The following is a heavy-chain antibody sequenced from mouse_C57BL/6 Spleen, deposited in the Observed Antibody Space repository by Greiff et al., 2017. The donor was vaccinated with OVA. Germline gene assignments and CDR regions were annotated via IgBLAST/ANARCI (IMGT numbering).Heavy chain of an antibody. CDR1: GYTFTSYW. Sequence: QVQLQQPGAELVKPGASVKLSCKASGYTFTSYWMHWVEQRPGQGLEWIGMIHPNSGSTNYNEKFKSKATLTVDKSSSTAYMQLSSLTSEDSAVYYCARGPSDSSGDAHCWGQGTTLTVSS. V-gene: IGHV1-64*01. J-gene: IGHJ2*01. D-gene: IGHD3-2*02. CDR3: ARGPSDSSGDAHC. CDR2: IHPNSGST.